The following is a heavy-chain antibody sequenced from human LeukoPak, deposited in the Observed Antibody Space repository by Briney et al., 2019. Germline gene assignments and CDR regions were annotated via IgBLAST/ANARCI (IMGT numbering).Heavy chain of an antibody. V-gene: IGHV1-18*01. J-gene: IGHJ6*03. D-gene: IGHD4-23*01. CDR2: ISAYNGNT. CDR3: ARDGGKNSYYYMDV. Sequence: ASVKVSCKASGYTFTSYGISWVRRAPGQGLEWMGWISAYNGNTNYAQKLQGRVTMTTDTSTSTAYMELRSLRSDDTAVYYCARDGGKNSYYYMDVWGKGTTVTISS. CDR1: GYTFTSYG.